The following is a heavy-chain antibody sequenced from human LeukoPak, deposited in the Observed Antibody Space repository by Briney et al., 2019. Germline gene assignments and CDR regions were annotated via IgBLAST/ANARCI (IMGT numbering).Heavy chain of an antibody. J-gene: IGHJ3*02. Sequence: ASVKVSCKASGYTFTSYGINWVRHATGQGLECMGWMNPNSGNTGYAQKFQGRVTITRNTSTSTAYMELSSLRSEDTAVYYSARGGIVATIEAFDIWGQGTMVTASS. CDR2: MNPNSGNT. CDR3: ARGGIVATIEAFDI. D-gene: IGHD5-12*01. V-gene: IGHV1-8*03. CDR1: GYTFTSYG.